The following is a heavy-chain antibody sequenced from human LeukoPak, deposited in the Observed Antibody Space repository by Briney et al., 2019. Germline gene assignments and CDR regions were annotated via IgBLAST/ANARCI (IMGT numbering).Heavy chain of an antibody. CDR1: GFTFSAYW. J-gene: IGHJ6*02. D-gene: IGHD4/OR15-4a*01. V-gene: IGHV3-74*01. Sequence: GGSLRLSCAASGFTFSAYWMHWVRQAPGKGLVWVGRINDVGSDSTYVDSVKGRFTISRDNSKNTLYLRMNSLRAEDTAVYYCAKALMVENILHYYCAMDVWGQGTTVTVSS. CDR2: INDVGSDS. CDR3: AKALMVENILHYYCAMDV.